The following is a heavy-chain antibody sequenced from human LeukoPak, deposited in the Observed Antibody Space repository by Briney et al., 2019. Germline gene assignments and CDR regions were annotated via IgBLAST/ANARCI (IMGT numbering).Heavy chain of an antibody. V-gene: IGHV3-7*01. CDR2: IKQDGSEK. CDR3: ARVVALYSTSSGFDY. D-gene: IGHD6-6*01. Sequence: GGSLRLSCAASGFTFSSYWMSWVRQAPGKGLEWVANIKQDGSEKYYVDSVKGRITISRDNAKNSLYLQMNSLRAEDTAVYYCARVVALYSTSSGFDYWGQGTLVTVSS. CDR1: GFTFSSYW. J-gene: IGHJ4*02.